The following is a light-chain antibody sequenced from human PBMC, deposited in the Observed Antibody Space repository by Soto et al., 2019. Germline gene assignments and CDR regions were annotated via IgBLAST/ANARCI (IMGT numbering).Light chain of an antibody. CDR2: EVS. Sequence: QPALTQPASVSGSPEQSITISCTGTSSDVGSYNLVSWYQQHPGKVPKLMIYEVSKRPSGVSNRFSGSKFGNTASLTISGLQAEDEADYYCCSYAGSGIVIFGGGTKVTVL. V-gene: IGLV2-23*02. J-gene: IGLJ2*01. CDR3: CSYAGSGIVI. CDR1: SSDVGSYNL.